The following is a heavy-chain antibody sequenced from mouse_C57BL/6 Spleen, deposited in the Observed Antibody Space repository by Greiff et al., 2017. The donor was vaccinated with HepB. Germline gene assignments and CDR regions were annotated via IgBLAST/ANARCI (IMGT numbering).Heavy chain of an antibody. J-gene: IGHJ1*03. CDR3: ARWGYDGYWYFDV. V-gene: IGHV1-26*01. Sequence: EVQLQQSGPELVKPGASVKISCKASGYTFTDYYMNWVKQSHGKSLEWIGDINPNNGGTSYNQKFKGKATLTVDKSSSTAYMELRSLTSEDSAVYYCARWGYDGYWYFDVWGTGTTVTVSS. D-gene: IGHD2-2*01. CDR2: INPNNGGT. CDR1: GYTFTDYY.